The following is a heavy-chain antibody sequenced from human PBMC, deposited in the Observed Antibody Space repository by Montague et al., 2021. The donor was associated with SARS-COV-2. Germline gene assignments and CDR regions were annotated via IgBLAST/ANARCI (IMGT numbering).Heavy chain of an antibody. CDR1: GGSISSYY. CDR3: ARGLAYSSGWPPTLGFEL. CDR2: IYTSGST. V-gene: IGHV4-4*07. J-gene: IGHJ2*01. D-gene: IGHD6-19*01. Sequence: SETLSLTCTVSGGSISSYYWGWIRQPAGKGLEWIGRIYTSGSTNYNPSLKSRVTMSVDTSKNQFSLKLSSVTAADTAVYYCARGLAYSSGWPPTLGFELWGRGTLVTVSS.